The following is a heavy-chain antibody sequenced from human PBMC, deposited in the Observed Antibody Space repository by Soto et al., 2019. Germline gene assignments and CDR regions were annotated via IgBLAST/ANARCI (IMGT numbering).Heavy chain of an antibody. D-gene: IGHD3-3*01. CDR1: GFSLGNARMG. CDR2: ISSNDEK. V-gene: IGHV2-26*01. J-gene: IGHJ6*02. Sequence: QVTLKESGPVLVKPTETLTLTCSVSGFSLGNARMGVSWIRQPPGKALEWLAHISSNDEKSYSTSLKTRLTNSNDTTKSQVVHIMTNMDPVDTATYDCARIMARSGYYYAMDVWGQGTTVTVSS. CDR3: ARIMARSGYYYAMDV.